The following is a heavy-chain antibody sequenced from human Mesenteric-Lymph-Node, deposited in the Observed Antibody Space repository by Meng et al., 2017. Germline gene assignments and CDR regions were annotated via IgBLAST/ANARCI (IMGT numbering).Heavy chain of an antibody. Sequence: GESLKISCAASGFTFSSYAMSWVRQAPGKGLEWISAISGSGGSTYYADAVKGRFTISRDNSKNTLYLQMNSLRAEDTAVYYCAKEVGENSGYTLEDDFDIWGQGTMVTVSS. CDR1: GFTFSSYA. V-gene: IGHV3-23*01. CDR3: AKEVGENSGYTLEDDFDI. D-gene: IGHD3-22*01. CDR2: ISGSGGST. J-gene: IGHJ3*02.